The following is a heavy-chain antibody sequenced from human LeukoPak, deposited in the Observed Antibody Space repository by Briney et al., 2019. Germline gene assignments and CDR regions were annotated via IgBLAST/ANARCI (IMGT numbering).Heavy chain of an antibody. CDR2: ISSSSNVI. V-gene: IGHV3-48*01. CDR3: ARGDPIYDFWSGGDY. D-gene: IGHD3-3*01. CDR1: GFTFSSYA. J-gene: IGHJ4*02. Sequence: GGSLRLSCAASGFTFSSYAMSWVRQAPGKGLEWVSYISSSSNVIYYTDSVKGRFTISRDNARNLLSLQMNSLRAEDTAVYYCARGDPIYDFWSGGDYWGQGSLVTVSS.